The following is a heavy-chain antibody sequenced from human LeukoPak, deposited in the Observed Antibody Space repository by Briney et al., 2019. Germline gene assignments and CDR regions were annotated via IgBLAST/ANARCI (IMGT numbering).Heavy chain of an antibody. J-gene: IGHJ4*02. Sequence: GGSLRLSCAASGFTFSSYWMHWVRQAPGKGLVWVSRINSDGSSTSYADSVKGRFTISRDNAKNTLYLQMNSLRAEDTAVYYCAREVSSGWTVYFDYWGQGTLVTVSS. CDR3: AREVSSGWTVYFDY. CDR1: GFTFSSYW. D-gene: IGHD6-19*01. V-gene: IGHV3-74*01. CDR2: INSDGSST.